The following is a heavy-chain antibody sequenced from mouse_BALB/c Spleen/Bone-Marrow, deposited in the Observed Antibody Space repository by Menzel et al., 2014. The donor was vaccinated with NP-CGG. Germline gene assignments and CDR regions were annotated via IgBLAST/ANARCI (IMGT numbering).Heavy chain of an antibody. D-gene: IGHD4-1*01. CDR1: GYTFSSYW. V-gene: IGHV1-7*01. CDR3: ARKGLGLAMDY. Sequence: VQRVESGAELAKPGASVKMSCKASGYTFSSYWVHWVKQRPGQGLEWIGYINPNTDYTEYNQKFKDKATLTADKSSSTAYMQLSSLTSEDSAVYYCARKGLGLAMDYWGQGTSVTVSS. J-gene: IGHJ4*01. CDR2: INPNTDYT.